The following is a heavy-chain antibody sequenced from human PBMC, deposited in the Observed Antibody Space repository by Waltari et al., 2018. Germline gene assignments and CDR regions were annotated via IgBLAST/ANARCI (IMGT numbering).Heavy chain of an antibody. CDR2: IKSKTDGGTT. Sequence: EVQLVESGGGLVKPGGSLRLSCAASGFTFSNAWMSWVRQAPGKGLEWVGRIKSKTDGGTTDYAAPVKGRFTISRDDSKNTLYLQMNSLKTEDTAVYYCTTELYDFWSGYYQGIDYWGQGTLVTVSS. J-gene: IGHJ4*02. CDR3: TTELYDFWSGYYQGIDY. D-gene: IGHD3-3*01. V-gene: IGHV3-15*01. CDR1: GFTFSNAW.